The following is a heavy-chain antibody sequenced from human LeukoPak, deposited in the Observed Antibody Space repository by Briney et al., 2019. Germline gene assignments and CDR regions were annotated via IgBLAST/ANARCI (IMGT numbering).Heavy chain of an antibody. J-gene: IGHJ6*02. V-gene: IGHV3-33*01. CDR1: GFTFSSYG. CDR3: ARDLVQTTVTTDYYYYGMDV. D-gene: IGHD4-17*01. CDR2: IWYDGSNK. Sequence: GRSLRLSCAASGFTFSSYGMHWARQAPGKGLEWVAVIWYDGSNKYYADSVKGRFTISRDNSKNTLYLQMNSLRAEDTAVYYCARDLVQTTVTTDYYYYGMDVWGQGTTVTVSS.